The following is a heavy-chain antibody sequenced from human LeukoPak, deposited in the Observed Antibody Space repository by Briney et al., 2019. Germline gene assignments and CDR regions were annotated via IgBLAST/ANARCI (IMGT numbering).Heavy chain of an antibody. Sequence: GGSLRLSCAVSGFTFSGFWMSWSRQAPGKGLEWVASINSDGSEGYYADVVKGRFTISRDNAKNSLYLRINSLRAEDTAVYYCARDTDTALDVWGQGTTVTVSS. CDR1: GFTFSGFW. CDR2: INSDGSEG. CDR3: ARDTDTALDV. J-gene: IGHJ6*02. V-gene: IGHV3-7*03.